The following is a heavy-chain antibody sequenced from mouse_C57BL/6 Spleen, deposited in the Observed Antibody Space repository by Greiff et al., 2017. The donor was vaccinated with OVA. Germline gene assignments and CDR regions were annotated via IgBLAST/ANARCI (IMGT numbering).Heavy chain of an antibody. CDR2: IDPSDSYT. V-gene: IGHV1-69*01. D-gene: IGHD2-3*01. CDR1: GYTFTSYW. J-gene: IGHJ1*03. Sequence: QVQLHQPGAELVMPGASVKLSCKASGYTFTSYWMHWVKQRPGQGLEWIGEIDPSDSYTNYNQKFKGKSTLTVDKSSSTAYMQLSSLTSEDSAVYYCARGRLYDGYLHWYFDVWGTGTTVTVSS. CDR3: ARGRLYDGYLHWYFDV.